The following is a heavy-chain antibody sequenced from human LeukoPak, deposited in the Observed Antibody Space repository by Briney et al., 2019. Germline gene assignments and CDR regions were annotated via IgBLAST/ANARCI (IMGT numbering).Heavy chain of an antibody. V-gene: IGHV4-61*01. CDR1: GGSVSSGSYY. J-gene: IGHJ4*02. CDR3: ARGEMATISIDY. Sequence: SETLSLTCTVSGGSVSSGSYYWSWIRQPPGTGLEWIGHIYYSGSTNYNPSLKSRVTISVDTSKNQFSLKLSSVTAADTAVYYCARGEMATISIDYWGQGTLVTVSS. CDR2: IYYSGST. D-gene: IGHD5-24*01.